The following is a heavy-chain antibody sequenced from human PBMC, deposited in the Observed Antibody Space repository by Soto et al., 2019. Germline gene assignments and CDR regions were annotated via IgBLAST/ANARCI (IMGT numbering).Heavy chain of an antibody. CDR2: LNSDGSDT. V-gene: IGHV3-74*01. CDR3: ARDKTIAASDY. D-gene: IGHD6-13*01. J-gene: IGHJ4*02. Sequence: TGGSLRLSCAASGFTFSSYWMHWVRQAPGKGLLWVSRLNSDGSDTSYADSVKGRFTISRDNAKNTLYLQMTSLSAEDTALYYCARDKTIAASDYWGQGTLVTVSS. CDR1: GFTFSSYW.